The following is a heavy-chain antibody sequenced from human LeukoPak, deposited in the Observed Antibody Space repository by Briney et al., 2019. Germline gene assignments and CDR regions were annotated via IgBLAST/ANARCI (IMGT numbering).Heavy chain of an antibody. CDR2: ISSSSSYI. Sequence: PGGSLRLSCAASGFTFSSYSMNWVRQAPGKGLEWVSSISSSSSYIYYADSVKGRFTISRDNAKNSLYLQMNSLRAEDTAVYYCAKAHKVDSSGWYYFDYWGQGTLVTVSS. CDR3: AKAHKVDSSGWYYFDY. J-gene: IGHJ4*02. D-gene: IGHD6-19*01. CDR1: GFTFSSYS. V-gene: IGHV3-21*01.